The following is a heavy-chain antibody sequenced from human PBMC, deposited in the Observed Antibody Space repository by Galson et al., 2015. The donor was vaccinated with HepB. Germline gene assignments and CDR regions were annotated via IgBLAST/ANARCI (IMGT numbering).Heavy chain of an antibody. CDR1: GFNFRSFA. CDR3: SRDLGCAWIQYWFDS. V-gene: IGHV3-30*09. D-gene: IGHD5-18*01. J-gene: IGHJ5*01. Sequence: SLRLSCATSGFNFRSFAMHWVRQAPGRGLEWVAGISHDGTKAYYAASVRCRFAISKDRYKNVLYLQVNSLRREDTATYFCSRDLGCAWIQYWFDSWGHGTLVTVSS. CDR2: ISHDGTKA.